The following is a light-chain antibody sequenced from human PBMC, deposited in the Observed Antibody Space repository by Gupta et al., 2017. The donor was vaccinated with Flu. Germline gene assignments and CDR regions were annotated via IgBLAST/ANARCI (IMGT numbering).Light chain of an antibody. Sequence: QSALTQHASVSGSPGQSNTISCTGTSSDVGGYNYVSWYQQHPGKAPKLMIYEVNNRPSGVSIRFSGSKSGNTASLSISGLQADDEADYYCNSYTSSSTVVFGGGTKLTVL. J-gene: IGLJ2*01. CDR3: NSYTSSSTVV. V-gene: IGLV2-14*01. CDR1: SSDVGGYNY. CDR2: EVN.